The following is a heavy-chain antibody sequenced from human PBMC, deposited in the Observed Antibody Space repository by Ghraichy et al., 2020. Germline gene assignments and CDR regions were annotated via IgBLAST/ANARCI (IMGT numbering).Heavy chain of an antibody. J-gene: IGHJ5*02. V-gene: IGHV3-15*01. Sequence: GGSLRLSCAASEFSLSNAWMSWVRQGPGKGLEWVGRINSKTDGGTTDYAAPVKGRFTISRDDSKNTLFLQMNSLKTEDTAVYYCATEPDYYGSGSYAISGFDPWGQGTLFTVSS. CDR3: ATEPDYYGSGSYAISGFDP. CDR1: EFSLSNAW. D-gene: IGHD3-10*01. CDR2: INSKTDGGTT.